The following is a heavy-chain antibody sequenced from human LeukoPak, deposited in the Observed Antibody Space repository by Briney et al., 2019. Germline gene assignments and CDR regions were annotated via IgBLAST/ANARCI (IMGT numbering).Heavy chain of an antibody. CDR2: INPSGGST. J-gene: IGHJ4*02. D-gene: IGHD3-22*01. V-gene: IGHV1-46*01. Sequence: ASVTVSCLASGYTFTSYYIHWVRQAPGQGLEWMGIINPSGGSTSYAQKFQGRVTMTRDMSTSTVYMELSSLRSEDTAVYYCARQYGDSSGYYLNFDYWGQGTLVTVSS. CDR1: GYTFTSYY. CDR3: ARQYGDSSGYYLNFDY.